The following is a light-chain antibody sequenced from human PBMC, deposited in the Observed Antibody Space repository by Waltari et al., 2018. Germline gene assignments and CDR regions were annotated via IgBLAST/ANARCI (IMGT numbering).Light chain of an antibody. CDR1: QAISSY. CDR2: AAS. J-gene: IGKJ2*01. V-gene: IGKV1-8*01. Sequence: AIRLTQSPSSLSASTGDRVTITCRASQAISSYLAWYQQEPGKAPKLLIYAASTLQSGVPSRFSGSGSGTDFTLTISCLQSEDFATYYCQQYYSYPYTFGQGTKLEIK. CDR3: QQYYSYPYT.